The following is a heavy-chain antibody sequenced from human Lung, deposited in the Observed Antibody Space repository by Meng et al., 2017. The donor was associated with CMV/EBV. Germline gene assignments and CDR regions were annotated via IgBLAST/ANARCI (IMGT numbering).Heavy chain of an antibody. Sequence: GGSLRLSCVLSGFSFDKYAVHWVRQAPGKGLEWVSSISSSSSYISYADSVKGRFIISRDNAKNSLYLQMNSLRAEDTAVYHCAPTYYYDSSGYYPFDYWGQGTLVTAPQ. CDR2: ISSSSSYI. J-gene: IGHJ4*02. V-gene: IGHV3-21*01. D-gene: IGHD3-22*01. CDR1: GFSFDKYA. CDR3: APTYYYDSSGYYPFDY.